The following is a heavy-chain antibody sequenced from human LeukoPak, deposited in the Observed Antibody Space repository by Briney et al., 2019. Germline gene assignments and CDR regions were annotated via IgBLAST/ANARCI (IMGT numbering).Heavy chain of an antibody. J-gene: IGHJ4*02. CDR1: GFTFNSHG. Sequence: GGSLRLSCSTSGFTFNSHGFPWVRQAPGKGLEWVAAISDDGLNTFYIDSVKGRFTISGDNAKNSLYLQMNSLRAEDTAVYYCARVGSSWTLDYWGQGTLVTVSS. D-gene: IGHD6-13*01. V-gene: IGHV3-30*03. CDR3: ARVGSSWTLDY. CDR2: ISDDGLNT.